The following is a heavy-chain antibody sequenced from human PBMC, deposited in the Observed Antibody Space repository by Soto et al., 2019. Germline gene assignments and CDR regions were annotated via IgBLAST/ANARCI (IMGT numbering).Heavy chain of an antibody. CDR3: ARATYYYDSSGYAAYYFGY. Sequence: SGPTLVNPPQTLTLTCTFSGFSLSTSGMCVSWIRQPPGKALEWLARIDWDDDKYYSTSLKTRLTISRGGGKNQVVLTMTNMDPVDTATYYCARATYYYDSSGYAAYYFGYWGQGTLVTVSS. J-gene: IGHJ4*02. CDR1: GFSLSTSGMC. V-gene: IGHV2-70*11. D-gene: IGHD3-22*01. CDR2: IDWDDDK.